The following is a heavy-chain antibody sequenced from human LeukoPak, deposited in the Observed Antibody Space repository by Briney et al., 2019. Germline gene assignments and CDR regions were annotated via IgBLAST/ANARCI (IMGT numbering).Heavy chain of an antibody. J-gene: IGHJ3*02. D-gene: IGHD3-10*01. Sequence: GGSLRLSCSSSGFTFSTYAVSWVRQAPGKGLEWVSGLSGSAATTYYADSAKGRFTISRDNSKNALYLQMNSLRGDDTAIYYCAKSVGIIRRGAFDIWGQGTMVTVSS. CDR2: LSGSAATT. CDR3: AKSVGIIRRGAFDI. V-gene: IGHV3-23*01. CDR1: GFTFSTYA.